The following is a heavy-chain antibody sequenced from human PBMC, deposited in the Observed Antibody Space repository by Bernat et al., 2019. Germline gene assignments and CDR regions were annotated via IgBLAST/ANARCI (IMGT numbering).Heavy chain of an antibody. Sequence: QVQLVQSEAEVKKPGSPVKVSCKASGDTFSSYVISWVRQAPGQGLEWMGGIIPIFGTANYAQKFQGRVTITADESTSTAYMELSSPRSEDTAVYYCARGRAVAAPWDAFDMWGQGTMVTVSS. J-gene: IGHJ3*02. CDR1: GDTFSSYV. V-gene: IGHV1-69*01. CDR2: IIPIFGTA. CDR3: ARGRAVAAPWDAFDM. D-gene: IGHD6-19*01.